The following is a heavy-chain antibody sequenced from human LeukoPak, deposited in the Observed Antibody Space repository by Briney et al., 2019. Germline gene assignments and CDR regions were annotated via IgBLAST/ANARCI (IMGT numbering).Heavy chain of an antibody. Sequence: PSETLSLTCAVYGGSFSGYYWSWIRQPPGKGLEWIGEINHSGSTNYNPSLKSRVTISVDTSKNQFSLKLSSVTAADTAVYYCASARISIAAAGTEFDYWGQGTLVTVSS. CDR3: ASARISIAAAGTEFDY. V-gene: IGHV4-34*01. J-gene: IGHJ4*02. D-gene: IGHD6-13*01. CDR2: INHSGST. CDR1: GGSFSGYY.